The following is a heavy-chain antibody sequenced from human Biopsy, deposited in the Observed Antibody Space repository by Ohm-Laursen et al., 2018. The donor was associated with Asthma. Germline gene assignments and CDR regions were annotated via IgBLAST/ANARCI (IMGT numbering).Heavy chain of an antibody. CDR1: GFTFSDYY. J-gene: IGHJ4*02. CDR2: IYSGGTS. CDR3: ARGDSSNWSHYYFDY. V-gene: IGHV3-53*01. Sequence: GSLRLSCSASGFTFSDYYMSWVRQAPGKGLEWASVIYSGGTSHTADSVRGRSTISRDYSKNTLYLQMHSLRAEDTAVYYCARGDSSNWSHYYFDYWGQGTLVTVSS. D-gene: IGHD3-22*01.